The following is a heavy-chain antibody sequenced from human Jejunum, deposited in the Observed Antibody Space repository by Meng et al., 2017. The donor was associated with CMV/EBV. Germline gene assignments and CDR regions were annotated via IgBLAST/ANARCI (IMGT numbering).Heavy chain of an antibody. CDR1: GGSIGNYF. D-gene: IGHD1-1*01. V-gene: IGHV4-59*13. CDR3: ASTTHMKYYFDY. Sequence: CTVPGGSIGNYFLTWIRQPPGKGLEWIGYISYTGSTNYNPSLKSRVTISMDTSKNQFSLKLSSVTAADTALYYCASTTHMKYYFDYWGQGTLVTVSS. CDR2: ISYTGST. J-gene: IGHJ4*02.